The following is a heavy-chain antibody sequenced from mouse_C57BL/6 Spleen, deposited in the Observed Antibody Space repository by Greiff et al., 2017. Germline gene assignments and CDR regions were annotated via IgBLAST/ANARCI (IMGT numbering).Heavy chain of an antibody. CDR1: GYTFTSYW. D-gene: IGHD1-1*01. J-gene: IGHJ2*01. V-gene: IGHV1-69*01. Sequence: VQLQQPGAELVMPGASVKLSCKASGYTFTSYWMHWVKQRPGQGLEWIGEIDPSDSYTNYNQKFKGKSTLTVDKSSSTAYMQLSSLTSEDSAVCYCARRVITAVVATGDFFDYWGQGTTLTVSS. CDR2: IDPSDSYT. CDR3: ARRVITAVVATGDFFDY.